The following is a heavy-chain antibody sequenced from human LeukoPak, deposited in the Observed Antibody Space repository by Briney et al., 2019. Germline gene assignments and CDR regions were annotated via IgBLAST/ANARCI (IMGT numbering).Heavy chain of an antibody. CDR2: INPNRGGT. CDR1: GYTFTGYY. CDR3: ARQDFGQYYFDY. J-gene: IGHJ4*02. Sequence: ASVKVSCKASGYTFTGYYMHWVRQAPGQGLEWMGWINPNRGGTKYAQKFQGRVTMTRDTSISTAYMELSRLRSDDTAVCHCARQDFGQYYFDYWGQGTLVTVSS. V-gene: IGHV1-2*02. D-gene: IGHD2-15*01.